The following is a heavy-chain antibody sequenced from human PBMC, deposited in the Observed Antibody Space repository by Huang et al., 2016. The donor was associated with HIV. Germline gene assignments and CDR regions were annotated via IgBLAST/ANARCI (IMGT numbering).Heavy chain of an antibody. CDR3: ARGCGSGYYFDAFDM. CDR2: MNPRSGNT. D-gene: IGHD3-22*01. Sequence: QMQLAQPGAEVKKPGASMKVSCQASGYAFTGYEINWVREATGQGLEWMGWMNPRSGNTVYAEKFQGRVTIMRNVSINTAEWEVTRLRSEDTAVYYCARGCGSGYYFDAFDMWGPGTRVIVSS. CDR1: GYAFTGYE. J-gene: IGHJ3*02. V-gene: IGHV1-8*01.